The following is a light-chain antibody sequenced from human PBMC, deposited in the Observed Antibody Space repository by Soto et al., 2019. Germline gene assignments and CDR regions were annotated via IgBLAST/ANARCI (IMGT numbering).Light chain of an antibody. CDR1: PTVSRN. CDR2: GAS. CDR3: QQYMNWPPWT. J-gene: IGKJ1*01. Sequence: TVMTQSPGTLSVAPGERATLSCRASPTVSRNLAWYQQKPGQAPRLLIYGASTRATGIPDRFSGSGAGTEFTLTISSLQTEDSAIYYCQQYMNWPPWTFGQGTRVEIK. V-gene: IGKV3-15*01.